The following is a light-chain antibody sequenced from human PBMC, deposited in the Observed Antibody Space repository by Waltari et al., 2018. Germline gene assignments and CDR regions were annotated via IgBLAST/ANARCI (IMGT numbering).Light chain of an antibody. CDR1: QSLLRSNGYNV. CDR2: LGS. CDR3: MQALQTPWT. V-gene: IGKV2-28*01. J-gene: IGKJ1*01. Sequence: DIVMTPSPLSLPVTPGEPASISCTSSQSLLRSNGYNVLDWYLQKPGQSPQLLIYLGSNRASGVPDRFSGSGSGTDFTLKISRVEAEDAGIYYCMQALQTPWTFGQGTKVEIK.